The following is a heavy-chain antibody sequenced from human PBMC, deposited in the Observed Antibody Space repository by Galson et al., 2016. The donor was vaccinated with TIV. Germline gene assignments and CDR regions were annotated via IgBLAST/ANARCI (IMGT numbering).Heavy chain of an antibody. V-gene: IGHV3-7*01. CDR3: AKIYGDYGI. D-gene: IGHD4-17*01. CDR1: GFTFSNFW. Sequence: SLRLSCAASGFTFSNFWMSWVRQAPGKGLEWVANIKDESEKYYVDSARGRFTISRDNAKNSLYLQMNSLRAEDTAVYYCAKIYGDYGIWGQGTLVTVSS. CDR2: IKDESEK. J-gene: IGHJ4*02.